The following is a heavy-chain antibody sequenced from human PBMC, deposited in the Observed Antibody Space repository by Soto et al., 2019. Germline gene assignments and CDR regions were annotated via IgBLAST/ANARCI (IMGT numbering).Heavy chain of an antibody. CDR3: ARLTRTGELRVDY. CDR1: GGKVSGSQ. D-gene: IGHD3-16*01. J-gene: IGHJ4*02. V-gene: IGHV4-59*02. CDR2: IYSGNT. Sequence: ETLSLTCDIRGGKVSGSQWSWIRQSPGKGLEYIGYIYSGNTNYNPSLNSRVTISVDTSKNQFSLKLSTVTAADTAVYYCARLTRTGELRVDYWGQGTLVTVSS.